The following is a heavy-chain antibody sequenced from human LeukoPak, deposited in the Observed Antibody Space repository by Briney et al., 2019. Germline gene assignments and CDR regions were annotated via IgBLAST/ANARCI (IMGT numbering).Heavy chain of an antibody. Sequence: SETLSLTCTVSGGSISSSSYYWGWIRQPPGKGLEWIGSIYYSGRTCYNPSLKSRVTISVDTSKNQFSLKLSFVTAADTAVYYCARASYDFWSGYYTGIYFDYWGQGTLVTVSS. V-gene: IGHV4-39*07. CDR3: ARASYDFWSGYYTGIYFDY. J-gene: IGHJ4*02. CDR1: GGSISSSSYY. D-gene: IGHD3-3*01. CDR2: IYYSGRT.